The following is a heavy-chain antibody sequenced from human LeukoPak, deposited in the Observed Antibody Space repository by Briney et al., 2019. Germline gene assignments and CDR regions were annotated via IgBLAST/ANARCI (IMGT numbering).Heavy chain of an antibody. Sequence: SETLSLTCTVSGGSISGYYWSWIRQPPGKGLEWIGEINHSGSTNYNPSLKSRVTISVDTSKNQFSLKLSSVTAADTAVYYCARGCYCSSTSCYTFDYWGQGTLVTVSS. J-gene: IGHJ4*02. CDR1: GGSISGYY. D-gene: IGHD2-2*02. CDR3: ARGCYCSSTSCYTFDY. CDR2: INHSGST. V-gene: IGHV4-34*01.